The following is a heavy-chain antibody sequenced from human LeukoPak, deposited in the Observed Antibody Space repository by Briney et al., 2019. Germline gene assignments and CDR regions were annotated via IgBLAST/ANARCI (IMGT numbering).Heavy chain of an antibody. V-gene: IGHV3-23*01. CDR1: GFTFSTYA. CDR2: ITTSGGNT. Sequence: GGSLRLSCAASGFTFSTYAMTWVRQAPGKGLEWVSAITTSGGNTYYADSVKGRFTISRDNSKNTLFLQMNSLRAEDTAVYYCAKPQPEYSRYYYFDYWGQGTLVTVSS. D-gene: IGHD6-6*01. J-gene: IGHJ4*02. CDR3: AKPQPEYSRYYYFDY.